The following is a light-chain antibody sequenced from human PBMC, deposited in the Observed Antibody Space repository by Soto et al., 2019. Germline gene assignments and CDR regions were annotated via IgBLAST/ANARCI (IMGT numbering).Light chain of an antibody. Sequence: DIVMTQTPLSSPVTLGQPASISCRSSQSLVHSDGNTYLSWLQQRPGQPPRLQTYKVSNRFSRVPDRFSGSGAGTDFTMKIRRVEAEDVGVYYCLKTTQFRPYTVGQGTKLEIK. J-gene: IGKJ2*01. CDR2: KVS. V-gene: IGKV2-24*01. CDR1: QSLVHSDGNTY. CDR3: LKTTQFRPYT.